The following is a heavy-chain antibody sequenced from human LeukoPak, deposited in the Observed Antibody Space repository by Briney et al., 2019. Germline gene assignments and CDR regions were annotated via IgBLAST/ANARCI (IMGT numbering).Heavy chain of an antibody. CDR2: IYYSGST. Sequence: SETLSLTCTVSGGSISSYYWSWIRQPPGKGLEWIGYIYYSGSTNYNPSLKSRVTISVDTSKNQFSLKLSSVTAADTAVCYCAREVEEYSSSVGFDYWGQGTLVTVSS. CDR3: AREVEEYSSSVGFDY. CDR1: GGSISSYY. J-gene: IGHJ4*02. D-gene: IGHD6-6*01. V-gene: IGHV4-59*01.